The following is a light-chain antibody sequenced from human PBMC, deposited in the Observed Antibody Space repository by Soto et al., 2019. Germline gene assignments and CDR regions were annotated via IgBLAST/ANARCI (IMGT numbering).Light chain of an antibody. V-gene: IGKV3-20*01. J-gene: IGKJ1*01. Sequence: EIVLTQSPGTLSLSPGERATLSCRASQSVSSSYLAGYQQKPGQAPRLLIYGASSRATGIPDRLSGGGSGTDFTITISRLEPEDFAAYYCQQYGSSPWKFGQGTKVEIK. CDR2: GAS. CDR3: QQYGSSPWK. CDR1: QSVSSSY.